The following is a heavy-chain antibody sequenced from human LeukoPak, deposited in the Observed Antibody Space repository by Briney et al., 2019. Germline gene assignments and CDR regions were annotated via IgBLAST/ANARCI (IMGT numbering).Heavy chain of an antibody. D-gene: IGHD2-8*01. V-gene: IGHV1-18*01. CDR1: GYTFTNYG. J-gene: IGHJ4*02. CDR3: ARDGGRSRLKLYMDV. Sequence: ASVKVSCKASGYTFTNYGISWVRQAPGQGLEWMGWISAYNDNKNYTQNLQGRVTMTTDTSTGTAYMELRSLRSDDTAVYYCARDGGRSRLKLYMDVWGQGTLVTVSS. CDR2: ISAYNDNK.